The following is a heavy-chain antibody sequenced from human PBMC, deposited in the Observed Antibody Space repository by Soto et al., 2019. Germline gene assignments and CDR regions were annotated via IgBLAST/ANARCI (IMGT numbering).Heavy chain of an antibody. J-gene: IGHJ4*02. Sequence: EVQLLESGGGLVQPGGSLRLSCAASGFTFSSYAMSWVRQAPGKGLEWVSAISGSGGSTYYADSVKGRFTSSRDNYKXXXXXXXXXXXXXXXXXXXXXXXXXXXXXXXXXXYFDYWGQGTLVTVSS. V-gene: IGHV3-23*01. CDR1: GFTFSSYA. CDR3: XXXXXXXXXXXXXXYFDY. CDR2: ISGSGGST.